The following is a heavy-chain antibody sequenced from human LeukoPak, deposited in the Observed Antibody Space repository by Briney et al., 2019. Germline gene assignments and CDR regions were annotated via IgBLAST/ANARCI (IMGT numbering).Heavy chain of an antibody. CDR1: GFTFPNYV. CDR3: ARYSGSYLEDGSGFDY. CDR2: ISGSGDNT. D-gene: IGHD1-26*01. V-gene: IGHV3-23*01. J-gene: IGHJ4*02. Sequence: GGSLRLSCAASGFTFPNYVMSWVRQAPGKGLEWVSGISGSGDNTYYADSVKGRFTISRDNSKNTLYLQMNSLRAEDTAVYYCARYSGSYLEDGSGFDYWGQGTLVTVSS.